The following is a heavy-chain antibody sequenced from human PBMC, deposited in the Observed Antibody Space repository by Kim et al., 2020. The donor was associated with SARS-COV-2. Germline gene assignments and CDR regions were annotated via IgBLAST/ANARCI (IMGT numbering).Heavy chain of an antibody. Sequence: GGSLRLSCAASGFTFSSYAMSWVRQAPGKGLEWVSAISGSGGSTYYADSVKGRFTISRDNSKNTLYLQMNSLRAEDTAVYYCAKDPGTIMVGGVIVIGSFDYWGQGTLATVSS. J-gene: IGHJ4*02. CDR1: GFTFSSYA. V-gene: IGHV3-23*01. CDR2: ISGSGGST. CDR3: AKDPGTIMVGGVIVIGSFDY. D-gene: IGHD3-16*02.